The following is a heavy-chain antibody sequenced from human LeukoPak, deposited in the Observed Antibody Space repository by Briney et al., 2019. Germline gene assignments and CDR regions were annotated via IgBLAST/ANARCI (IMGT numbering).Heavy chain of an antibody. CDR1: GGSFSGYY. V-gene: IGHV4-34*01. CDR2: INHSGST. D-gene: IGHD3-22*01. Sequence: SETLSLTCAVYGGSFSGYYWSWIRQPPGKGLEWIGEINHSGSTNYNPSLKSRVTISVDTSKNQFSLKLSSVTAADTAVYYCARDLDYYDSSGYPRGDYWGQGTLVTVSS. CDR3: ARDLDYYDSSGYPRGDY. J-gene: IGHJ4*02.